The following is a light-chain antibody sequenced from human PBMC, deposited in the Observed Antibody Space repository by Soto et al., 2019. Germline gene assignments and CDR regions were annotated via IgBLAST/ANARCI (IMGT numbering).Light chain of an antibody. CDR2: DVS. J-gene: IGLJ2*01. V-gene: IGLV2-14*01. CDR1: SSDVGGYNY. CDR3: NSYTSSSTVV. Sequence: QSVLTQPASVSGSPGQSITISCTGTSSDVGGYNYVSWYQQHPGKAPKVMIYDVSNRPSGVSNRFSGSKSGNTASLTISLLQAEDEADYYCNSYTSSSTVVFGGGTKLTVL.